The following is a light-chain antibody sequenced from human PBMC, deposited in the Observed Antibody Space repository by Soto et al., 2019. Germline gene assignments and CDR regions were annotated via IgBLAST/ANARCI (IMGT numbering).Light chain of an antibody. J-gene: IGKJ1*01. V-gene: IGKV1-5*03. CDR1: QSISSW. CDR3: QQYYGGWT. CDR2: KAS. Sequence: DIQMTQSPSTLSASVGDRVTITCRASQSISSWLAWYQQKHGKAPKLLIYKASTLVSGVPSRFSGSGSGTEFTLTVSSLQPDDFATYHCQQYYGGWTFGQGTKVEIK.